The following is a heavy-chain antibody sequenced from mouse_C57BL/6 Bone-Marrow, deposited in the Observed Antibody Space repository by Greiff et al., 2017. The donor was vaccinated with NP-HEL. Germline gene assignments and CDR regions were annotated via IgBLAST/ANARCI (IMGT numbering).Heavy chain of an antibody. CDR1: GYTFTEYT. CDR2: FYPGGGSI. CDR3: ARHEGYTIPFAY. Sequence: QVQLKESGAELVKPGASVKLSCKASGYTFTEYTIHWVKQRPGQGLEWIGWFYPGGGSITYNEKFKDKATLTSDKASSTVYMELSRVTSDDSAVDFCARHEGYTIPFAYWGQGTLVTVSA. V-gene: IGHV1-62-2*01. D-gene: IGHD2-12*01. J-gene: IGHJ3*01.